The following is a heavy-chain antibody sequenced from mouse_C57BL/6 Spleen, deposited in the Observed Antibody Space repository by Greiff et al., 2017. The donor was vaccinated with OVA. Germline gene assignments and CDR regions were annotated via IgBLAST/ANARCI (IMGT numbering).Heavy chain of an antibody. CDR1: GYTFTSYW. D-gene: IGHD2-3*01. V-gene: IGHV1-61*01. Sequence: QVQLQQPGAELVRPGSSVKLSCKASGYTFTSYWMDWVKQRPGQGLEWIGNIYPSDSETHYNQKFKDKATLTVDKSSSTAYMQLSSLTSEDSAVYYCAREGRVYDGYYYFDYWGQGTTLTVSS. J-gene: IGHJ2*01. CDR3: AREGRVYDGYYYFDY. CDR2: IYPSDSET.